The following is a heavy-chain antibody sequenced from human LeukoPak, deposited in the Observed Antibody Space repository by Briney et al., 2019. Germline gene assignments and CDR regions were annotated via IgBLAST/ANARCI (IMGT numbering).Heavy chain of an antibody. V-gene: IGHV4-59*08. J-gene: IGHJ4*02. Sequence: PSETPSLTCTVSGGSFSTYYWSWIRQPPGKGLEWIGYIYYSGSTNYNPSLRSRVTISVDTSKNQFSLELTSVTAPDTAVYYCVRHGTGSCFEYWGQGTLVTVSS. D-gene: IGHD1-26*01. CDR2: IYYSGST. CDR1: GGSFSTYY. CDR3: VRHGTGSCFEY.